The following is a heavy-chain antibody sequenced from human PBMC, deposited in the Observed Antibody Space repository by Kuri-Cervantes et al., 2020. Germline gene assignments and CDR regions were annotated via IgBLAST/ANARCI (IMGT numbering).Heavy chain of an antibody. V-gene: IGHV3-7*01. J-gene: IGHJ4*02. CDR3: ARDGPHYGDYEVL. D-gene: IGHD4-17*01. CDR2: IQQDGSEK. CDR1: GFTFSNYW. Sequence: LTCVASGFTFSNYWMSWVRQAPGKGLEWVANIQQDGSEKFYVDSVKGRFTISRDNAKNSLYLQMSSLRAEDTAVYYCARDGPHYGDYEVLWGQGTLVTVSS.